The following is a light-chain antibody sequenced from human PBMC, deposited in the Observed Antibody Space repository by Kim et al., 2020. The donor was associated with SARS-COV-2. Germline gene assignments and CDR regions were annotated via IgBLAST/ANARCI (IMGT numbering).Light chain of an antibody. CDR2: DAA. CDR1: QSISTW. J-gene: IGKJ1*01. V-gene: IGKV1-5*01. CDR3: QQYETYPRT. Sequence: DIQMTQSPSTLSASVGDRVTITCRASQSISTWLAWYQQKPGKAPKLLIYDAATLESGVPSRFSGSGSGTEFTLTISSLQPDDLATFYCQQYETYPRTFGQGTTVDIK.